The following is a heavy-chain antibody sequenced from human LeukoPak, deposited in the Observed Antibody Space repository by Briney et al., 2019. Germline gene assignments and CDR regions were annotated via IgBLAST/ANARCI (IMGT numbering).Heavy chain of an antibody. V-gene: IGHV3-23*01. J-gene: IGHJ4*02. Sequence: HPGGSLRLSCAASGFTFSSFAMSWVRQAPGKGLEWVSGISGNGGTTKYVDSVKGRFTISRDNSKNTLYLQMNSLRAEDTAVYYCAKDTRLGETVYFDNWGQGTPVTVSS. CDR2: ISGNGGTT. CDR1: GFTFSSFA. CDR3: AKDTRLGETVYFDN. D-gene: IGHD3-10*01.